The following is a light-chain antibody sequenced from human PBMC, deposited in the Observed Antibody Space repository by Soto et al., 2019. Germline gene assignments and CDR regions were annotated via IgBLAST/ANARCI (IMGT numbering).Light chain of an antibody. CDR3: QQDGSSTRT. Sequence: EIALTQSPGTLSLSPGERATLSCRARQSVSSSYLAWYQQKPAQAPRLLIYGASSRATGIPDRFSGSGSVTDFTLTISRLEPEDFAVYYCQQDGSSTRTFGKGTKVEIK. J-gene: IGKJ1*01. CDR1: QSVSSSY. CDR2: GAS. V-gene: IGKV3-20*01.